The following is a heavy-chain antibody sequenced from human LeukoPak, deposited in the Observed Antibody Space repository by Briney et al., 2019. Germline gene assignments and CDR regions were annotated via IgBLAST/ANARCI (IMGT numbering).Heavy chain of an antibody. D-gene: IGHD1-7*01. V-gene: IGHV1-2*02. CDR3: ARVGVGVSAITGTTEFDY. CDR1: GYTFTGYY. Sequence: ASVKASCKASGYTFTGYYMHWVRQAPGQGLEWMGWINPNSGGTNYAQKFQGRVTMTRDTSISTAYMELSRLRSDDTAVYYCARVGVGVSAITGTTEFDYWGQGTLVTVSS. J-gene: IGHJ4*02. CDR2: INPNSGGT.